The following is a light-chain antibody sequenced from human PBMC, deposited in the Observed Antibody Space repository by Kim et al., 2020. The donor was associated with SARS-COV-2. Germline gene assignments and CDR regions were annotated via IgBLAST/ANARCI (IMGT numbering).Light chain of an antibody. CDR3: QAWDSSNYV. CDR2: QDS. V-gene: IGLV3-1*01. CDR1: KLGDKY. Sequence: VSPGQTPRITGAGDKLGDKYACWYKQKPGQSPVLVIYQDSKRPSGIPERFSGSNSGNTATLTISGTQAMDEADYYCQAWDSSNYVFGTGTKVTVL. J-gene: IGLJ1*01.